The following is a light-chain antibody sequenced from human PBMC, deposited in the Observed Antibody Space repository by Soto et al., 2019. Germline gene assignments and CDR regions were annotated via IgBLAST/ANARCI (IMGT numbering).Light chain of an antibody. Sequence: EIVMTQSPATLSVSPGEGATLSCRASQTVLSNLAWYQQKLGQGPRLLIYGASTRATGIPVRFSGSGSGTDFTLTISSLQSEDFAVYYCHQYNNWPITFGQGTRLEIK. CDR2: GAS. V-gene: IGKV3D-15*01. CDR1: QTVLSN. CDR3: HQYNNWPIT. J-gene: IGKJ5*01.